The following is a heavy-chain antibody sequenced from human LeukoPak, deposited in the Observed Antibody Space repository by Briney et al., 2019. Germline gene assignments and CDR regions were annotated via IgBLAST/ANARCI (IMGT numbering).Heavy chain of an antibody. V-gene: IGHV4-4*02. D-gene: IGHD1-26*01. CDR1: GVSITTTNW. Sequence: SETLSLTCAVSGVSITTTNWWSWVRQPPGKGLEWIGEVHLNGATNYNPSLESRFSMSIDKSNNHLSLEVTSVTAADTAMYYCTRESGAFSPFGFWGQGTLVTVSS. CDR2: VHLNGAT. J-gene: IGHJ4*02. CDR3: TRESGAFSPFGF.